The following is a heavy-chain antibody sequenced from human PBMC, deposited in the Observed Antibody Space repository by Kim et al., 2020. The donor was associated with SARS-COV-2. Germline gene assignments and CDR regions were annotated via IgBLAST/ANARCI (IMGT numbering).Heavy chain of an antibody. CDR3: ARRVVTMVQGCVGFPHYYGMDV. V-gene: IGHV1-69*13. J-gene: IGHJ6*02. CDR1: GGTFSSYA. D-gene: IGHD3-10*01. Sequence: SVKVSCKASGGTFSSYAISWVRQAPGQGLEWMGGIIPIFGTANYAQKFQGRVTITADESTSTAYMELSSLRSEDTAVYYCARRVVTMVQGCVGFPHYYGMDVWGQGTTVTVSS. CDR2: IIPIFGTA.